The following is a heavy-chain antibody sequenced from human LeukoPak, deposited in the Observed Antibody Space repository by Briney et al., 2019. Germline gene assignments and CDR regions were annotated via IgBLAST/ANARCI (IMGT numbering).Heavy chain of an antibody. Sequence: GGSLRLSCAASGFTFSSYWMSWVRQAPGKGLEWVANIKQDGSEKYYVDSVKGRFTISRDNAKNSLYLQMNSLRAEDTAVYYCAKGPAVVAWYYFDYWGQGTLVTVSS. CDR1: GFTFSSYW. CDR2: IKQDGSEK. V-gene: IGHV3-7*01. CDR3: AKGPAVVAWYYFDY. D-gene: IGHD2-15*01. J-gene: IGHJ4*02.